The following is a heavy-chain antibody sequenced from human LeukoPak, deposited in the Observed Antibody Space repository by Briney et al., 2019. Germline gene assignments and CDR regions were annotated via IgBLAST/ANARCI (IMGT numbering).Heavy chain of an antibody. V-gene: IGHV3-7*01. CDR1: GFTFSSYW. CDR3: ARDVVGSLDY. Sequence: GGSLRLSCAASGFTFSSYWMAWVRQAPGKGLEWVANIKQDRSEINYMDSVKGRFTISRENAKNSLYLQMNSLRAEDTAVYYCARDVVGSLDYWGQGTLVTVSS. D-gene: IGHD2-15*01. J-gene: IGHJ4*02. CDR2: IKQDRSEI.